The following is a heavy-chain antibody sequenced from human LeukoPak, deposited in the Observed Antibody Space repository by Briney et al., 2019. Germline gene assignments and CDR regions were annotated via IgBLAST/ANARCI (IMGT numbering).Heavy chain of an antibody. D-gene: IGHD3-3*01. CDR3: ARANYDFWSGYYGY. V-gene: IGHV4-61*01. J-gene: IGHJ4*02. CDR1: GGSINSGSYY. CDR2: IYYSGST. Sequence: PSETLSLTCTVSGGSINSGSYYWSWIRQPPGKGLEWIGYIYYSGSTNYNPSLKSRVTISVDTSKNQFSLKLSSVTAADTAVYYCARANYDFWSGYYGYWGQGTLVTVSS.